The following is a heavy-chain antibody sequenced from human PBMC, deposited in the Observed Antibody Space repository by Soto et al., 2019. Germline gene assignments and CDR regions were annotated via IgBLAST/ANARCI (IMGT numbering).Heavy chain of an antibody. J-gene: IGHJ4*02. V-gene: IGHV3-33*03. D-gene: IGHD2-15*01. CDR2: IWYYGSNK. CDR3: ARWGCSGSNCNLHLQSFDL. CDR1: GFIFNEYG. Sequence: QVQLVESGGGVVQPGRSLRLSCAASGFIFNEYGMHWVRQAPGKGLEWVAVIWYYGSNKYYADSVKGRFTFSRDNSKNTMSLQMHSLRAEDTAVYYCARWGCSGSNCNLHLQSFDLWGQGTLVTVYS.